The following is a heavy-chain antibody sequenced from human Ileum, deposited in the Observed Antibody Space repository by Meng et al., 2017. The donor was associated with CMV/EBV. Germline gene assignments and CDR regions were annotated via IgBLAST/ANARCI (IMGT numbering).Heavy chain of an antibody. CDR2: INHNSGGT. Sequence: VSPGQSGAAVKKPGAYVKVSCKASEYTFTGYYRHWVRQAPEQGLEWMGWINHNSGGTNYTQKFQGRVTMTRDTSISTDYMELSRLTSHDTAVYYCARDFVAGYSMLSTGFDYWGQGTLVTVFS. CDR3: ARDFVAGYSMLSTGFDY. J-gene: IGHJ4*02. V-gene: IGHV1-2*02. D-gene: IGHD6-13*01. CDR1: EYTFTGYY.